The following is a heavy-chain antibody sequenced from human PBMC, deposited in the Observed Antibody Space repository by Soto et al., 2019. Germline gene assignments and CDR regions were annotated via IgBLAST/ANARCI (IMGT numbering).Heavy chain of an antibody. Sequence: PGGSLRLSCAISESTVRRDWMNWVRQAPGKGLEWVAHVNQDGSQKYYVDSVKGRFTISRDNANNLLYLQMNSLRAGDTAMYYCSGGVGDAFWGQGTLVPVSS. CDR1: ESTVRRDW. D-gene: IGHD1-26*01. CDR3: SGGVGDAF. J-gene: IGHJ4*02. V-gene: IGHV3-7*04. CDR2: VNQDGSQK.